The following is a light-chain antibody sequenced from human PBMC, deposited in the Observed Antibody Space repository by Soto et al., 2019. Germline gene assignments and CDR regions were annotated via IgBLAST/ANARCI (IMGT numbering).Light chain of an antibody. CDR1: QSVTSN. V-gene: IGKV3-15*01. J-gene: IGKJ1*01. Sequence: EVVLTQSRVGVSVSPGEVASLXFRASQSVTSNVAWYQQKPGQAPRLLIYRASARATGVPARFSGSGSGTEFTLTISSLQSEDFGIYYCQQYDYWWTFGQGTKVDI. CDR2: RAS. CDR3: QQYDYWWT.